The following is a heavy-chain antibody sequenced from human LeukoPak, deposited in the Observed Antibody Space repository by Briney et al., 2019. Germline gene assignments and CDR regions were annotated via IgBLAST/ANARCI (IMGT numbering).Heavy chain of an antibody. Sequence: GESLKISCKGSGYSFTSYWIGWVRQMPGKGLEWMGIIYPGDSDTRYSPSFQGQVTISADKSISTAYLQWSSLRASDTAMYYCARQHHRNSIVGATRYWGQGTLVTVSS. CDR2: IYPGDSDT. CDR1: GYSFTSYW. V-gene: IGHV5-51*01. CDR3: ARQHHRNSIVGATRY. J-gene: IGHJ4*02. D-gene: IGHD1-26*01.